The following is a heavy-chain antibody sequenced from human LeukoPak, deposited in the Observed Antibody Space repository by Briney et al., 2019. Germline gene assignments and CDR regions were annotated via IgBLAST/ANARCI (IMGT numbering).Heavy chain of an antibody. D-gene: IGHD2-15*01. Sequence: SETLSLTCTVSGGSISSSSYYWGWIRQPPGKGLEWIGEINHSGSTNYNPSLKSRVTISVDTSKNQFSLKLSSVTAADTAVYYCARGPQIWGGRRIFDYWGQGTLVTVSS. CDR2: INHSGST. CDR1: GGSISSSSYY. J-gene: IGHJ4*02. V-gene: IGHV4-39*07. CDR3: ARGPQIWGGRRIFDY.